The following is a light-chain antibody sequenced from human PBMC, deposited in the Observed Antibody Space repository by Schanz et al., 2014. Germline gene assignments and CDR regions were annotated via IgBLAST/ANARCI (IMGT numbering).Light chain of an antibody. CDR2: DAS. CDR3: QQYATAPVT. CDR1: QSVSSSY. Sequence: EIVLTQSPGTLSLSPGERATLSCRASQSVSSSYLAWYQQKPGQAPRLLIYDASNRATGIPARFSGSGSGTDFTLSISRLEPEDFAVYYCQQYATAPVTFGQGTRLEIK. J-gene: IGKJ2*01. V-gene: IGKV3-20*01.